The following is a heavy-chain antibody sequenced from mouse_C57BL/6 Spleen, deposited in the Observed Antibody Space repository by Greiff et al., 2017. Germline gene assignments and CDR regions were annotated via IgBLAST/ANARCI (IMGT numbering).Heavy chain of an antibody. J-gene: IGHJ4*01. CDR3: ARIAFYGNYVFYAMDY. D-gene: IGHD2-1*01. CDR1: GFSLSTLGMG. Sequence: QVTLKVSGPGILQPSQTLSLTCSFSGFSLSTLGMGVGWIRQPSGKGLEWLAHIWWDDDKYYNPALKSRLTISKDTSKNLVFLKIANVDTADTATYYCARIAFYGNYVFYAMDYWGQGTSVTVSS. V-gene: IGHV8-8*01. CDR2: IWWDDDK.